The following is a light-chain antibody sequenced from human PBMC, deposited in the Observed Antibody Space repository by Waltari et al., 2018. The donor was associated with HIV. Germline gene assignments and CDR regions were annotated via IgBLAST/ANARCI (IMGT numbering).Light chain of an antibody. CDR2: WAS. CDR1: QSVLYSPNNKNY. Sequence: DIVMTQSPDSLAVSLGERATINCKSSQSVLYSPNNKNYLAWYQQKPGQPPKLLIYWASTRESGVPDRFSGSGSGTDFTLTISGLQADDLAVYYCQQYYTLPPTFGGGTKVEIK. V-gene: IGKV4-1*01. J-gene: IGKJ4*01. CDR3: QQYYTLPPT.